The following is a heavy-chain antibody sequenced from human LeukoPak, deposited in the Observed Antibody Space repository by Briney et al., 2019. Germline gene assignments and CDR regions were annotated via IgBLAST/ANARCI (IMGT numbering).Heavy chain of an antibody. CDR2: IYYSGST. Sequence: PSQTLSLTCTVSGGSISSGGYYWSWIRQHPGKGLEWIGYIYYSGSTYYNPSLRSRVTISVDTSKNQFSLKLSSVTAADTAVYYCARAELELPSKLWFDPWGQGTLVTVSS. J-gene: IGHJ5*02. D-gene: IGHD1-7*01. V-gene: IGHV4-31*03. CDR1: GGSISSGGYY. CDR3: ARAELELPSKLWFDP.